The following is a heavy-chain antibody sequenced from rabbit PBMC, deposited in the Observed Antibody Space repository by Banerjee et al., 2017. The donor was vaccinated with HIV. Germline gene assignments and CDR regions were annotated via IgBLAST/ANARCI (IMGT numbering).Heavy chain of an antibody. Sequence: QSLEESGGDLVKPEGSLTLTCTASGFSLSSYWMSWVRQAPGKGLEWIGYINTGIGGSYYASWAKGPFTISKTSSTTVTLQMTSLTAADTATYFCARDLAGVIGWNFNLWGQGTLVTVS. CDR2: INTGIGGS. V-gene: IGHV1S40*01. J-gene: IGHJ4*01. CDR3: ARDLAGVIGWNFNL. CDR1: GFSLSSYW. D-gene: IGHD4-1*01.